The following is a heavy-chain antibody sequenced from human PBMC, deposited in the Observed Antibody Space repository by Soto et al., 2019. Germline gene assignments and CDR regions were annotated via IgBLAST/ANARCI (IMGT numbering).Heavy chain of an antibody. D-gene: IGHD6-13*01. CDR3: VKEGLAADFDS. CDR1: GFTFSNYW. V-gene: IGHV3-74*01. Sequence: EVHLVESGGGLVQPGGSLRLSCAASGFTFSNYWMHWVRQAPGKGLVWVSRIRGDGSMTNYADSVKGRFTISRDNAKNTLPVQMNSLRAEDTTVYYCVKEGLAADFDSWGQGTLVTVSS. J-gene: IGHJ4*02. CDR2: IRGDGSMT.